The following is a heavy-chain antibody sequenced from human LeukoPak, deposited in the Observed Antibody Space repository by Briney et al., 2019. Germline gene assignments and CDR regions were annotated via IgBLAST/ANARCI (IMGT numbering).Heavy chain of an antibody. Sequence: GGSLRLSCAASGFTFSSYVMSWVRQAPGKGLEWVSAISGSGGETYYADSVKGRFTISRDNSKNTLNLQVNSLRAEDTAVYYCAKDTYSSGRYYFDYWGQGTLVTVSS. CDR1: GFTFSSYV. D-gene: IGHD6-19*01. V-gene: IGHV3-23*01. J-gene: IGHJ4*02. CDR2: ISGSGGET. CDR3: AKDTYSSGRYYFDY.